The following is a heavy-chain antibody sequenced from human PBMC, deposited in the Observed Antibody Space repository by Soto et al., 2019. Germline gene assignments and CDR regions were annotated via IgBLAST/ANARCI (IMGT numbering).Heavy chain of an antibody. Sequence: QVQLQESGPGLVKPSETLSLTCAVSGASVSRIGFHWGWFRQPPGQGLEWIGSIYDAGTTFYNPSLKSRVTISADTSKNHFSLRLTSVTAADTAVYYCARRGSGHTFDYWGQGTLVTVSS. V-gene: IGHV4-39*01. D-gene: IGHD3-10*01. CDR2: IYDAGTT. J-gene: IGHJ4*02. CDR1: GASVSRIGFH. CDR3: ARRGSGHTFDY.